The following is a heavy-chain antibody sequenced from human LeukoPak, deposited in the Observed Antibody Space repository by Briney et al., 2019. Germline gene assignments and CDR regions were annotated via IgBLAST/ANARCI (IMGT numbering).Heavy chain of an antibody. CDR2: ISPSGGST. CDR3: ARDNSVRDEAWWFNP. D-gene: IGHD5-24*01. J-gene: IGHJ5*02. V-gene: IGHV1-46*01. CDR1: GYTFTSNY. Sequence: EASVKVSCKAFGYTFTSNYMHWVRQAPGQGPEGMGVISPSGGSTTYAQKFQGRVTLTRDMSTSTDYLELSSLRSEDTAVYYCARDNSVRDEAWWFNPWGQGTLVTVSS.